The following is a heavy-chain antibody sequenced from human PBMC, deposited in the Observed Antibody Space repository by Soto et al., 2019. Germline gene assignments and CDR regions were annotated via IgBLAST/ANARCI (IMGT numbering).Heavy chain of an antibody. J-gene: IGHJ3*02. CDR1: GFRFSDYW. CDR2: VTSDGRDT. V-gene: IGHV3-74*01. Sequence: EVQVVESGGALVQPGGSLRLSCAASGFRFSDYWMHWVRQVPGKGLVWVSRVTSDGRDTIYADSVMGRFTVSRDNAKNTMFLQMNSLRIDDTAMYCCARGAVDHAFDIWGQGTMVTVSS. D-gene: IGHD3-9*01. CDR3: ARGAVDHAFDI.